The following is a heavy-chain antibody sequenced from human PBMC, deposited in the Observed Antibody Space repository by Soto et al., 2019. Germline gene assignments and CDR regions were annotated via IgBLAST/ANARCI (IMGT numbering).Heavy chain of an antibody. D-gene: IGHD6-6*01. CDR3: AKGNAPRLLSKFFDH. CDR1: GFTFSSYA. V-gene: IGHV3-23*01. Sequence: GGSLRLSSAASGFTFSSYAMTWVRQAPGKGLEWVSDITASAGSTDYMDSVKGRFTISRDNSKNTLYLQMNRLRAEDTAVYYCAKGNAPRLLSKFFDHWGQGTLVTVSS. CDR2: ITASAGST. J-gene: IGHJ4*02.